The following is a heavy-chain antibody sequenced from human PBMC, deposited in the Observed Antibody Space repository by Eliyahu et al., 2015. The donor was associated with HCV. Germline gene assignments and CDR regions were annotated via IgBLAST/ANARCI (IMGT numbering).Heavy chain of an antibody. V-gene: IGHV3-23*01. CDR2: ISGSGSST. J-gene: IGHJ6*02. D-gene: IGHD5-24*01. Sequence: EVQLLESGGGLVHPGGSLXLXCAASGFTFSPYPVRWVRQAPGKGLEWVSGISGSGSSTYYADSVKGRFTISRDNSKNTLYLQMNSLRAEDTAVYYCAKEATMNYYYYGMDVWGQGTTVTVSS. CDR1: GFTFSPYP. CDR3: AKEATMNYYYYGMDV.